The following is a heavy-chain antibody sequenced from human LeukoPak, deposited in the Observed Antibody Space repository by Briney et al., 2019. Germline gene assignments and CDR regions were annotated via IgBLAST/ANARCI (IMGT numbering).Heavy chain of an antibody. CDR1: GGSISSYY. V-gene: IGHV4-59*01. CDR3: ASVGGTTVTTRGYVDY. J-gene: IGHJ4*02. Sequence: PSETLSLTCTVSGGSISSYYWSWIRQPPGKGLEWIGYIYYSGSTNYNPSLKSRVTISVDTSKNQFSLKLSSVTAADTAVYYCASVGGTTVTTRGYVDYWGQGTLVTVSS. CDR2: IYYSGST. D-gene: IGHD4-17*01.